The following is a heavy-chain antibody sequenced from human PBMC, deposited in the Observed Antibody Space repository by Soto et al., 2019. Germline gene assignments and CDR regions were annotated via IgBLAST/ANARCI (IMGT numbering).Heavy chain of an antibody. CDR2: ISSSSTTK. V-gene: IGHV3-48*02. Sequence: GGSLRLSCAASGFTFSGFSMNWVCQAPGKGLEWVSYISSSSTTKYYADSVKGRFTISRDNAKNSLYLQMNSLRDEDTAVYYCARDASTPPPNWFDPWGQGTLVTVSS. J-gene: IGHJ5*02. CDR1: GFTFSGFS. CDR3: ARDASTPPPNWFDP.